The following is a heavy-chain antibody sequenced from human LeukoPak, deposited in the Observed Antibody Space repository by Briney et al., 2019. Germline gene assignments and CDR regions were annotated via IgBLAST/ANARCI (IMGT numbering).Heavy chain of an antibody. J-gene: IGHJ6*03. Sequence: GGSLRLSCAASGFTFSSYAMSWVRQAPGKGLEWVSTISDSGGSTYFADSVKGRFTISRDNSKNTLYLQMNSLRAEDTAVYYCANGLYYMDVWGKGTTVTVSS. CDR3: ANGLYYMDV. CDR2: ISDSGGST. V-gene: IGHV3-23*01. CDR1: GFTFSSYA.